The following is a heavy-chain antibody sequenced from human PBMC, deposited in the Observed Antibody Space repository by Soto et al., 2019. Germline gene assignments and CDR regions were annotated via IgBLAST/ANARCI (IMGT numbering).Heavy chain of an antibody. Sequence: GGSMRLSCAAAGFPFSSYSMSWVRQAPGKGLEWVSAISGSGGSTYYADSVKGRFTISRDNSKNTLYLQMNSLRAEDTAVYYCAKEKYSSSINWFDPWGQGTLVTVSS. CDR2: ISGSGGST. CDR1: GFPFSSYS. CDR3: AKEKYSSSINWFDP. J-gene: IGHJ5*02. V-gene: IGHV3-23*01. D-gene: IGHD6-13*01.